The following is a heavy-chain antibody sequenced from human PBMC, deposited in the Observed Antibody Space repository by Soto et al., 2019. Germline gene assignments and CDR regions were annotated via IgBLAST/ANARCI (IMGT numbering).Heavy chain of an antibody. CDR2: IIPIFGTA. Sequence: SVKVSCKASGGTFSSYAISWVRQAPGQGLEWMGGIIPIFGTANYAQKFQGRVTITADESTSTAYMELSSLRSEDTAVYYCARGLYYYDSSGYPFDPWGQGTLVTVSS. CDR1: GGTFSSYA. J-gene: IGHJ5*02. D-gene: IGHD3-22*01. CDR3: ARGLYYYDSSGYPFDP. V-gene: IGHV1-69*13.